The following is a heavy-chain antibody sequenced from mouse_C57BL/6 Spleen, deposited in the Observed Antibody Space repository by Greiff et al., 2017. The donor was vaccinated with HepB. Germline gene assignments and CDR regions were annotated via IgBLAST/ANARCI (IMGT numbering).Heavy chain of an antibody. CDR2: ISSGSSTI. CDR3: ASGDYAWFAY. V-gene: IGHV5-17*01. J-gene: IGHJ3*01. Sequence: EVQGVESGGGLVKPGGSLKLSCAASGFTFSDYGMHWVRQAPEKGLEWVAYISSGSSTIYYADTVKGRFTISRDNAKNTLFLQMTSLTSEDTAMYYCASGDYAWFAYWGKGTLVTVSA. D-gene: IGHD2-4*01. CDR1: GFTFSDYG.